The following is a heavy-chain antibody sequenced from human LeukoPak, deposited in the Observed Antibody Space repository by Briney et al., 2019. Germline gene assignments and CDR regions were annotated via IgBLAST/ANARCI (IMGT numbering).Heavy chain of an antibody. CDR2: IRQDGNEK. CDR1: RFTFSSYW. V-gene: IGHV3-7*01. D-gene: IGHD3-10*01. Sequence: GGSLRLSCAASRFTFSSYWMSWVRQAPGKGLEWMANIRQDGNEKYYVASVKGRFTISRDNGENSLYLQMNSLRAEDTAIYYCVRERVEASGRRLDRGFAFDLWGQGTMVTVSS. J-gene: IGHJ3*01. CDR3: VRERVEASGRRLDRGFAFDL.